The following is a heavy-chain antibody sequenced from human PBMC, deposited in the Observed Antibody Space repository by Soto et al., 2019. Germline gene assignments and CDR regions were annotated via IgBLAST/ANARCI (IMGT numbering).Heavy chain of an antibody. Sequence: GGSLRLSCAASGFTFSSFGMHWVRQAPGKGLEWVAVIWYDGSNKYYADSVKGRFAISRDNAKNSLYLQMNSLRAEDTAVYYCARARLRTWFGESDLFDYWGQGTLVTVSS. J-gene: IGHJ4*02. D-gene: IGHD3-10*01. CDR3: ARARLRTWFGESDLFDY. V-gene: IGHV3-33*03. CDR2: IWYDGSNK. CDR1: GFTFSSFG.